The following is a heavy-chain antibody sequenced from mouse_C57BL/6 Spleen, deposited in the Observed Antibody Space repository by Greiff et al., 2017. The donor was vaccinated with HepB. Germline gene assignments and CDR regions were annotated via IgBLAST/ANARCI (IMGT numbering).Heavy chain of an antibody. Sequence: EVKVVESGGGLVKPGGSLKLSCAASGFTFSDYGMHWVRQAPEKGLEGVAYISSGSSTIYYADTVKGRFTISRDNAKNTLFLQMTSLRSEDTAMYYCARRITTGYYAMDYWGQGTSVTVSS. J-gene: IGHJ4*01. V-gene: IGHV5-17*01. CDR3: ARRITTGYYAMDY. CDR2: ISSGSSTI. CDR1: GFTFSDYG. D-gene: IGHD2-4*01.